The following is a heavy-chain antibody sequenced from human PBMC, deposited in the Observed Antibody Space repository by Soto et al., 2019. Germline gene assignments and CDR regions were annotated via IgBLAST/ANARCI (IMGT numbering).Heavy chain of an antibody. Sequence: QLQLQESGPGLVKPSETLSLTCTVSSGSISSTIYSWDWIRQPPGKGLEWIGSIIYSGSTYYNPSLKSRVTISVDTSKNQFSLTLTSVTAADTAVYYCARQCRGVTCHWFVPRGQGTLVTVSS. CDR1: SGSISSTIYS. D-gene: IGHD2-15*01. CDR2: IIYSGST. J-gene: IGHJ5*02. CDR3: ARQCRGVTCHWFVP. V-gene: IGHV4-39*01.